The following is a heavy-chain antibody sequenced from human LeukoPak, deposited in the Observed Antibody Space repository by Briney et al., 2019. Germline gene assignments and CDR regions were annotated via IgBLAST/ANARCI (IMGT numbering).Heavy chain of an antibody. D-gene: IGHD7-27*01. CDR3: ARVGHFSGDPMYYFDY. J-gene: IGHJ4*02. CDR2: IIPIFGTA. Sequence: GASVKVSCKASGGTFSSYAISWVRQAPGQGLEWMGGIIPIFGTANYAQKFQGRVTITADESTSTAYMELSSLRSEDTAVYYCARVGHFSGDPMYYFDYWGQGTLVTVSS. CDR1: GGTFSSYA. V-gene: IGHV1-69*13.